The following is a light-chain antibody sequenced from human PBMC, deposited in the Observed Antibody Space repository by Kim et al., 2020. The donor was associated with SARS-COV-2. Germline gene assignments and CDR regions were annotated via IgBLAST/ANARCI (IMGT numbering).Light chain of an antibody. J-gene: IGLJ1*01. CDR1: NIGSKN. Sequence: VARGQTARVTCGGNNIGSKNVNWYQQKPGQAPVLVIYRDSNRPSGIPERFSGSNSGNTATPTISRAQAGDEADYYCQVWDSSTPEVFGTGTKVTVL. CDR2: RDS. V-gene: IGLV3-9*01. CDR3: QVWDSSTPEV.